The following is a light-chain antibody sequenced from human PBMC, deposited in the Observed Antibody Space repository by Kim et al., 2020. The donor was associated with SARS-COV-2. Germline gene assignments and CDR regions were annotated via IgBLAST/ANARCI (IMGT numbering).Light chain of an antibody. V-gene: IGKV3-11*01. CDR1: QSIGTF. CDR3: QHRAT. Sequence: EIVLTQSPATLSLSPGERATLSCRASQSIGTFLAWYQQRPGQAPRLLISDASIRAAGIPTRFGGSGSGTDFTLAISSLAPEDFAVYYCQHRATFGLGTKLEI. J-gene: IGKJ2*01. CDR2: DAS.